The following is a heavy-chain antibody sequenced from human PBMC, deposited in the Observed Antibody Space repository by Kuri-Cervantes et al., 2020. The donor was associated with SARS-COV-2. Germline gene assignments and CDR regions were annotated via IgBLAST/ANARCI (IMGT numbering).Heavy chain of an antibody. CDR1: GGTFSSYT. CDR3: ARLLGYCSGGSCYYFDY. Sequence: ASVKVSCKASGGTFSSYTISWVRQATGQGLEWMGWMNPNSGNTGYAQKFQGRVTMTRNTSISTAYMELSSLRSEDTAVYYCARLLGYCSGGSCYYFDYWGQGTLVTVSS. D-gene: IGHD2-15*01. J-gene: IGHJ4*02. CDR2: MNPNSGNT. V-gene: IGHV1-8*02.